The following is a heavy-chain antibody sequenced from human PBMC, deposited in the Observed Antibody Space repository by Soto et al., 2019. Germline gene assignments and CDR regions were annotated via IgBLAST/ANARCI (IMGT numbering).Heavy chain of an antibody. CDR2: ISGSGGST. CDR3: AKVDYDYIWGSYRAGYYFDY. Sequence: GGSLRLSCAASGFTFSSYAMSWVRQAPGKGLEWVSAISGSGGSTYYADSVKGRFTISRDNSKNTLYLQMNSLRAEDTAVYYCAKVDYDYIWGSYRAGYYFDYWGQGTLVTVSS. D-gene: IGHD3-16*02. V-gene: IGHV3-23*01. CDR1: GFTFSSYA. J-gene: IGHJ4*02.